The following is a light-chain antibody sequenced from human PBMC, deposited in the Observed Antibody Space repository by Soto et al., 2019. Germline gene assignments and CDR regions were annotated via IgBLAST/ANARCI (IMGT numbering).Light chain of an antibody. CDR2: DVS. CDR3: CSYTTSNTRQIV. V-gene: IGLV2-14*03. Sequence: SVLAQPASVSWSPGQSIRIYCTGTSSDVGGYNYVSWYQHHPGKAPKLMIYDVSNRPSGVSNRFSGSKSGNTASLTISGLQPEDEADYYCCSYTTSNTRQIVFGTGTKVTVL. J-gene: IGLJ1*01. CDR1: SSDVGGYNY.